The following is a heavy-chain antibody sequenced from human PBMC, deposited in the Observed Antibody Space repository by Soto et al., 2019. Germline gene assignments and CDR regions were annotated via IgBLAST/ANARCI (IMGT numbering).Heavy chain of an antibody. D-gene: IGHD3-22*01. Sequence: ASVKVSCKASGGTFSSYAISWVRQAPGQGLEWMGGIIPIFGTANYAQKFQGRVTITADESTSTAYMELSSLRSEDTAVYYCASYRVNTYYYGMDVWGQGTTVTVSS. CDR2: IIPIFGTA. J-gene: IGHJ6*02. CDR1: GGTFSSYA. CDR3: ASYRVNTYYYGMDV. V-gene: IGHV1-69*13.